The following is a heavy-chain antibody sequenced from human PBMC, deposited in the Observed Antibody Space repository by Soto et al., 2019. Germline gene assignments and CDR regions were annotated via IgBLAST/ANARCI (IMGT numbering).Heavy chain of an antibody. CDR1: GDSITNAAYY. V-gene: IGHV4-39*01. Sequence: QLQLQESGPGLVKPSETLSLTCTVSGDSITNAAYYWGWIRQPPGKGLECIGIIYYSGNTDYSPYIKNQVTMSVDTSKNQFSLKLSSVSAADTSMYYCARVYGSGSYYFDYWGQGTLVTVSS. CDR3: ARVYGSGSYYFDY. CDR2: IYYSGNT. J-gene: IGHJ4*02. D-gene: IGHD3-10*01.